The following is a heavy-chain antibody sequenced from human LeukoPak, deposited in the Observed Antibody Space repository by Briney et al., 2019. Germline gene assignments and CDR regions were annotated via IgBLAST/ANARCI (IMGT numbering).Heavy chain of an antibody. V-gene: IGHV7-4-1*02. Sequence: ASVKVSCKASGYTFTGYYMHWVRQAPGQGLEWMGWINTNTGNPTYAQGFTGRFVFSLDTSVSTAYLQISSLKAEDTAVYYCARAHYYDSSGYYSIDLNHYYYYYYMDVWGKGTTVTVSS. J-gene: IGHJ6*03. CDR2: INTNTGNP. D-gene: IGHD3-22*01. CDR3: ARAHYYDSSGYYSIDLNHYYYYYYMDV. CDR1: GYTFTGYY.